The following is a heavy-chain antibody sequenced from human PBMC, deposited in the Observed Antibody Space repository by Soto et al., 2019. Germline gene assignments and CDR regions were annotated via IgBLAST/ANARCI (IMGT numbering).Heavy chain of an antibody. V-gene: IGHV1-69*01. CDR1: GVSFTDHG. CDR2: FTPNFGTP. D-gene: IGHD5-12*01. J-gene: IGHJ2*01. Sequence: QVQLVQSGAEVKKPGSSVKVSCRASGVSFTDHGITWLRQAPGQGLEWIGGFTPNFGTPNYAPKFQGRVSITADESKTTASVTLSSLTPEDTAVYFCARGVVSGFEHWYFDLWGSGTLITVSS. CDR3: ARGVVSGFEHWYFDL.